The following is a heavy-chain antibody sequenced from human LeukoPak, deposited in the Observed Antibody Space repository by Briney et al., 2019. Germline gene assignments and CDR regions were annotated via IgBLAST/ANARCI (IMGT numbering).Heavy chain of an antibody. V-gene: IGHV3-48*03. Sequence: PGGSLRLSGAASGFTFSSYEVNWVRQAPGKGLEWVSYISSSGSTIYYADSVKGRFTISRDNAKNSLYLQTNSLRAEDTAVYYCASGTTGTTGYYYYYYYMDVWGKGTTVTVSS. CDR3: ASGTTGTTGYYYYYYYMDV. CDR1: GFTFSSYE. D-gene: IGHD1-1*01. CDR2: ISSSGSTI. J-gene: IGHJ6*03.